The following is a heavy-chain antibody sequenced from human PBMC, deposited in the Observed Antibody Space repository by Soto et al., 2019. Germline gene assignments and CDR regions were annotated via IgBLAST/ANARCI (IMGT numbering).Heavy chain of an antibody. J-gene: IGHJ4*02. CDR1: GFTFSSYA. D-gene: IGHD3-3*01. CDR2: ISYDGSNK. V-gene: IGHV3-30-3*01. Sequence: GGSLRLSCAASGFTFSSYAMHWVRQAPGKGLEWVAVISYDGSNKYYADSVKGRFTISRDNSKNTLYLQMNSLRAEDTAVYYCARDGKRYYDFWSGYYGYWGQGTLVTVSS. CDR3: ARDGKRYYDFWSGYYGY.